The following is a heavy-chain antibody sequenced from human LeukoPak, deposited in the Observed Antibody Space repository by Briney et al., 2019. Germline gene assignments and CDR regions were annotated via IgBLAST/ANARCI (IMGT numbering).Heavy chain of an antibody. CDR2: IKQDGSEK. CDR3: ARDGSGNELRFLEWNDAFDI. J-gene: IGHJ3*02. D-gene: IGHD3-3*01. CDR1: GFTFSSYW. V-gene: IGHV3-7*01. Sequence: GGSLRLSCAASGFTFSSYWMSWVRQAPGKGLEWVANIKQDGSEKYYADSVKGRFTISRDNSKNTLYLQMNSLRAEDTAVYYCARDGSGNELRFLEWNDAFDIWGQGTMVTVSS.